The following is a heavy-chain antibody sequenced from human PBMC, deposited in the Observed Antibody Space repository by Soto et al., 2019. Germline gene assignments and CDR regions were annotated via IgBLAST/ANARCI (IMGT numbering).Heavy chain of an antibody. J-gene: IGHJ4*02. V-gene: IGHV3-21*01. CDR1: GFAFNNYG. CDR2: ISKSDYT. Sequence: PAGSLRLSCTVSGFAFNNYGINWVRQAPGKGLEWVSSISKSDYTYYSDSVKGRFAISRDNAKSSVSLQMNTLRVEDTAVYYCAREDSIIIRAVSDFWGQGTLVTVSS. D-gene: IGHD3-22*01. CDR3: AREDSIIIRAVSDF.